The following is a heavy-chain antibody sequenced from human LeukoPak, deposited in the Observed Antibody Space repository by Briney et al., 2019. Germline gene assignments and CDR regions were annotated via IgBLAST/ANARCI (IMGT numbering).Heavy chain of an antibody. V-gene: IGHV4-39*01. Sequence: KASETLSLTCTVSGGSISSSHYYWGWIRQSPGKGLEWIGSIYYSGTTYYNPSLESRVTISDDTSKNRFSLMLTSLTAADTAVYYCARLGGYDFSTTFDPWGQGTLVTVSS. CDR3: ARLGGYDFSTTFDP. CDR2: IYYSGTT. D-gene: IGHD3-3*01. J-gene: IGHJ5*02. CDR1: GGSISSSHYY.